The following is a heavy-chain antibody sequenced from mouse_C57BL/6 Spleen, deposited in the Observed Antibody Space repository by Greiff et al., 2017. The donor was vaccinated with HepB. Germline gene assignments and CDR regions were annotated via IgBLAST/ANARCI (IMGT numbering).Heavy chain of an antibody. J-gene: IGHJ4*01. CDR1: GFTFSSYA. CDR2: ISDGGSYT. V-gene: IGHV5-4*01. Sequence: EVKLVESGGGLVKPGGSLKLSCAASGFTFSSYAMSWVRQTPEKRLEWVATISDGGSYTYYPDNVKGRFTISRDNAKKNLYLQMSHLKSEDTAMYYCARDNGNGAMDYWGQGTSVTVSS. D-gene: IGHD2-1*01. CDR3: ARDNGNGAMDY.